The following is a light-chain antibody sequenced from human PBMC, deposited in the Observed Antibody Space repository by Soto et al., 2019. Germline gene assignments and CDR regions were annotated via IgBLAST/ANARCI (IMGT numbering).Light chain of an antibody. CDR3: GQYAGRTNF. CDR1: SSDVGGYNY. J-gene: IGLJ1*01. CDR2: EVN. Sequence: QSVLTQPPSASGSPGQSVAISCTGTSSDVGGYNYVSWYQQHPGKAPKLMIYEVNKRPSGVPDRFSGSKSGNTAPLTVSGLQAEEGADYYCGQYAGRTNFFGPGTRVTVL. V-gene: IGLV2-8*01.